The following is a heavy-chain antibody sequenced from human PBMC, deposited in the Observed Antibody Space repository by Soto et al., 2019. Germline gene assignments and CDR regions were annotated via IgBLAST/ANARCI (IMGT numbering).Heavy chain of an antibody. CDR1: GFTFSSYG. Sequence: QVQLVESGGGVVQPGRSLRLSCAVSGFTFSSYGMHWVRQAPGKGLEWVTIISYDGSDIYYADSVKGRFTISGDNSKNTLYLQLNSLRAEDTAVYYCAKDTSPGVSGSSFDYWGQGTLVTVSS. CDR2: ISYDGSDI. D-gene: IGHD1-26*01. CDR3: AKDTSPGVSGSSFDY. V-gene: IGHV3-30*18. J-gene: IGHJ4*02.